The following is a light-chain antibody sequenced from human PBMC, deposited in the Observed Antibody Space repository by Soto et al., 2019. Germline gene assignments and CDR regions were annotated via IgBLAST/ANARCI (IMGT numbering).Light chain of an antibody. J-gene: IGLJ1*01. CDR3: SSHAGSKNLRV. Sequence: QSVLTQPPSASGSPGQSFTISCTGTSSDVGGYNYVSWYQQHPGKAPKLMIYEVSRRPSGVPDRFSGSKSGNPASLTVSGLQAEDEDDYSCSSHAGSKNLRVYGTGTKV. CDR1: SSDVGGYNY. V-gene: IGLV2-8*01. CDR2: EVS.